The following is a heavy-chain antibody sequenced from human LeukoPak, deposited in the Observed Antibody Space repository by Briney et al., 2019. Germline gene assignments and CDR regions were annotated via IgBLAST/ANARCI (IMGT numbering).Heavy chain of an antibody. D-gene: IGHD3-22*01. V-gene: IGHV3-23*01. Sequence: GGSLRLSCAASGFTFSSYAMSWVRQAPGKGLEWVSAISGSGGSTYYADSVKGRFTISRGNSKNTLYLQMNSLRAEDTAVYYCAKQQTMIVVVITYDYWGQGTLVTVSS. J-gene: IGHJ4*02. CDR2: ISGSGGST. CDR3: AKQQTMIVVVITYDY. CDR1: GFTFSSYA.